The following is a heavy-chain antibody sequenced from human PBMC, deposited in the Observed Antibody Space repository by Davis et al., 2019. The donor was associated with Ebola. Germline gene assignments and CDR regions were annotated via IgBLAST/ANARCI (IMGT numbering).Heavy chain of an antibody. Sequence: GESLKISCAASGFTFSSYWMSWVRQAPGKGLEWVANIKQDGREKYYADSVKGRFTISRDNSKNTLYLQMNSLRAEETAVYYCARGSPPPAAGYYYYGMDVWGKGTTVTVSS. D-gene: IGHD6-13*01. CDR3: ARGSPPPAAGYYYYGMDV. CDR2: IKQDGREK. V-gene: IGHV3-7*04. CDR1: GFTFSSYW. J-gene: IGHJ6*04.